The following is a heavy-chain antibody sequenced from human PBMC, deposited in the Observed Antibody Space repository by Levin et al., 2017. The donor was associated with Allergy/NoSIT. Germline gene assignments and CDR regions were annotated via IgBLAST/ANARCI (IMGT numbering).Heavy chain of an antibody. CDR1: GFTFNDYA. D-gene: IGHD6-19*01. Sequence: GGSLRLSCVGSGFTFNDYAMHWVRQPPGKGLEWVSIINWNSGTIAYADSVKGRFTVSRDNSKDMLYLELNSLRVEDTGIYYCAKKQAGTSGFSFDVWGQGTTVTVSS. J-gene: IGHJ3*01. CDR2: INWNSGTI. CDR3: AKKQAGTSGFSFDV. V-gene: IGHV3-9*01.